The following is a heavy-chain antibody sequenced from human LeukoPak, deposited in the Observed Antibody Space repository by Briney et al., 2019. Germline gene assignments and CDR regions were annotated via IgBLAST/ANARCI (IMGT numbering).Heavy chain of an antibody. Sequence: SVKVSCKASGYTFTGYYMHWVRQAPGQGLEWMGRIIPILGIANYAQKFQGRVTITADKSTSTAYMELSSLRSEDTAVYYCARDPLDYDILTGYYRGLGYFDYWGQGTLVTVSS. CDR3: ARDPLDYDILTGYYRGLGYFDY. J-gene: IGHJ4*02. V-gene: IGHV1-69*04. CDR2: IIPILGIA. D-gene: IGHD3-9*01. CDR1: GYTFTGYY.